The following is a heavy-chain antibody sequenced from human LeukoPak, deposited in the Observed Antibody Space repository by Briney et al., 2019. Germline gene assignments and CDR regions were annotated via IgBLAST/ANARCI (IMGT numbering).Heavy chain of an antibody. V-gene: IGHV1-2*06. CDR1: GYTFTRYY. CDR2: INPNSGGT. D-gene: IGHD3-22*01. J-gene: IGHJ4*02. Sequence: GASVKVSCKASGYTFTRYYMHWVRQAPGQGLEWMGRINPNSGGTNYAQKFHGRVTMTRDTSISTAYMELSRLRSDDTAVYYCARSITPMIVVGSFGYWGQGTLVTVSS. CDR3: ARSITPMIVVGSFGY.